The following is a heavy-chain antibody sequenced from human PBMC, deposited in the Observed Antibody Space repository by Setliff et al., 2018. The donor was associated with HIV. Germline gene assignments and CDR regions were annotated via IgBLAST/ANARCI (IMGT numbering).Heavy chain of an antibody. D-gene: IGHD6-19*01. J-gene: IGHJ5*02. V-gene: IGHV1-18*04. CDR3: ARDSGMAVVGTWRRLDP. CDR2: ISTYKGNT. CDR1: GYTFTSYG. Sequence: ASVKVSCKASGYTFTSYGISWVRQAPGQGLEWMGWISTYKGNTKYEQKFQGRVTMTTDTSTSTAYMELRNLRSGDTAVYYCARDSGMAVVGTWRRLDPWGQGTLVTVSS.